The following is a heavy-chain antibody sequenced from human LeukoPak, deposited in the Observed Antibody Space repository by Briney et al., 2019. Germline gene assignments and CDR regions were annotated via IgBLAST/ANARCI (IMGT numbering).Heavy chain of an antibody. CDR3: ARSGRSRAAGTEQDYYYYYGMDV. CDR2: IGTAGDT. V-gene: IGHV3-13*04. J-gene: IGHJ6*02. D-gene: IGHD6-13*01. Sequence: GGSLRLSCAASGFTFSSYDMHWVRQATGKGLEWVSAIGTAGDTYYPGSVKGRFTISRENAKNSSYLQMNSLRAGDTAVYYCARSGRSRAAGTEQDYYYYYGMDVWGQGTTVTVSS. CDR1: GFTFSSYD.